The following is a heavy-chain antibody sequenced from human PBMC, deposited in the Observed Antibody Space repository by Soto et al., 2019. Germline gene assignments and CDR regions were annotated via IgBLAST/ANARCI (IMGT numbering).Heavy chain of an antibody. J-gene: IGHJ3*02. D-gene: IGHD6-13*01. CDR3: ARDLLYSSRPTVRFDI. CDR2: INTYNGHT. CDR1: GYTFTNYG. Sequence: QVQLVQSGTEVKKPGASVKVSCKASGYTFTNYGISWVRQAPGQGLEWLAWINTYNGHTNYAQKLQGRVTLTTDTSTSPAYLELSSLRSDDTAVYYYARDLLYSSRPTVRFDIWGQGTMVTVSS. V-gene: IGHV1-18*01.